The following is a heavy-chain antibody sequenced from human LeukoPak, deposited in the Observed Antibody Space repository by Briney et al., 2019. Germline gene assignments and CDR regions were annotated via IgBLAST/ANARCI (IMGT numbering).Heavy chain of an antibody. CDR3: ANLTSIDFWSGYYLTGFDP. D-gene: IGHD3-3*01. CDR2: FDPEDGET. Sequence: GASVKVSCKVSGYTLTELSMHWVRQAPGKGLEWMGGFDPEDGETIYAQKFQGRVTMTEDTSTDTAYMELSSLRSEDTAVYYCANLTSIDFWSGYYLTGFDPWGQGTLVTVSS. CDR1: GYTLTELS. J-gene: IGHJ5*02. V-gene: IGHV1-24*01.